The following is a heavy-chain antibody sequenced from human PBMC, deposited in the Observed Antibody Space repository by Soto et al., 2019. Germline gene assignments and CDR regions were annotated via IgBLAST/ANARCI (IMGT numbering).Heavy chain of an antibody. D-gene: IGHD3-22*01. CDR1: GGSISSSSYY. CDR3: ATLLYYDSSHDY. V-gene: IGHV4-39*01. Sequence: SETLSLTCTVSGGSISSSSYYWGWIRQPPGKGLEWIGSIYYSGSTYYNPSLKSRVTISVDTSKNQFSLKLSSVTAADTAVYYCATLLYYDSSHDYWGQGTLVTVSS. J-gene: IGHJ4*02. CDR2: IYYSGST.